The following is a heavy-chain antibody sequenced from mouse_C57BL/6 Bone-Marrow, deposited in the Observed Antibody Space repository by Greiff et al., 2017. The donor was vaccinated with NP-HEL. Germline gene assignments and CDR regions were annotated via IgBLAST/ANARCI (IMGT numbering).Heavy chain of an antibody. CDR1: GYTFTSYW. CDR2: IYPGNSDT. CDR3: TSYGSSPYWYVDV. D-gene: IGHD1-1*01. J-gene: IGHJ1*03. V-gene: IGHV1-5*01. Sequence: EVQLQQSGTVLARPGASVKMSCKTSGYTFTSYWLHWVKQRPGPGLAWIGAIYPGNSDTSYNQKFKGKAKLTAVTSASTAYMELSSLTNEDSAVYYCTSYGSSPYWYVDVWGTGTTVTVSS.